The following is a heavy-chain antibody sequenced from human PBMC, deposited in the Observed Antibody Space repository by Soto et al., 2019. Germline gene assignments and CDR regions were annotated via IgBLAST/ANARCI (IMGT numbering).Heavy chain of an antibody. CDR1: GFTFSSYS. J-gene: IGHJ4*02. CDR3: AKSYCSSTSCYDFDY. CDR2: ISSSSSTI. D-gene: IGHD2-2*01. V-gene: IGHV3-48*01. Sequence: GGSLRLSCAASGFTFSSYSMNWVRQAPGKGLEWVSYISSSSSTIYYADSVKGRFTISRDNAKNSLYLQMNSLRAEDTAVYYCAKSYCSSTSCYDFDYWGQGTLVTVSS.